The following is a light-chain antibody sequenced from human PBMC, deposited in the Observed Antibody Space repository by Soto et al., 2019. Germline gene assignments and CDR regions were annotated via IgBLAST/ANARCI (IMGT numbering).Light chain of an antibody. CDR2: WAS. CDR3: QQYYSTSRT. J-gene: IGKJ1*01. CDR1: QSVLYSSNNKNY. Sequence: DIVMTQSPDSLAVSLGERATINCKSSQSVLYSSNNKNYLAWYQQKRGQPPKLFIYWASTREYGVTDRFSGSGSGTNFTLTICRLEGVDVAVYSCQQYYSTSRTFGQGTKVEIK. V-gene: IGKV4-1*01.